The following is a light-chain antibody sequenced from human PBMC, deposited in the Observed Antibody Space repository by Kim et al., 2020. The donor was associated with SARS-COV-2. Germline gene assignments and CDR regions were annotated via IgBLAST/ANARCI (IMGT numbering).Light chain of an antibody. CDR1: QSLLHSNGYNY. CDR2: LGS. CDR3: MQSLKTRGT. J-gene: IGKJ4*01. V-gene: IGKV2-28*01. Sequence: DIVMTQSPLSLPVTPGEPASISCRSSQSLLHSNGYNYLDWFLQKPGQSPQLLIYLGSNRASGVPDRFSGSGSGTDFTLKISRVEAEDVGVYYCMQSLKTRGTFGGGTKVDIK.